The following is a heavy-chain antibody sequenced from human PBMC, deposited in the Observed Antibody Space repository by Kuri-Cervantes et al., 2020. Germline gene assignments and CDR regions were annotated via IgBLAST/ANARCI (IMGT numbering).Heavy chain of an antibody. V-gene: IGHV3-30*02. CDR1: GFTFSHYG. CDR3: AKDAVSSGWLFY. CDR2: IRYDGSNK. Sequence: LSLTCAASGFTFSHYGMHWVRQAPGKGLEWVAFIRYDGSNKYYADSVKGRFTISRDNSKNTLYLQMNSLRAEDTAVYYCAKDAVSSGWLFYWGQGTLVTVSS. D-gene: IGHD6-19*01. J-gene: IGHJ4*02.